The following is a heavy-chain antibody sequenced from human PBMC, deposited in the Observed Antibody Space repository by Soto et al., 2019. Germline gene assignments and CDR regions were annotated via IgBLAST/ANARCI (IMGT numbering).Heavy chain of an antibody. Sequence: EVQLVESGGGMVQPGGSLRVSCAASGFTLSSYSMHWVRQAPGKGLECVSYISGSGGTIYYADSVKGRFTISRDNAKNSLYVQMNSLRDEDTAVYFCAREAGLRSSGWSYYFDFWGQGTRVTVSS. J-gene: IGHJ4*02. CDR2: ISGSGGTI. CDR3: AREAGLRSSGWSYYFDF. CDR1: GFTLSSYS. D-gene: IGHD6-19*01. V-gene: IGHV3-48*02.